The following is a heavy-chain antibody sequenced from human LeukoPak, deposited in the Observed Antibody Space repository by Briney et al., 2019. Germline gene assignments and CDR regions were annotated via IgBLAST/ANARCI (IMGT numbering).Heavy chain of an antibody. V-gene: IGHV1-18*01. Sequence: ASVKVSCKASGYTFTSYGISWVRQAPGQGLEWMGWISAYNGNTNYAQKLQGRVTMTTDTSTSTAHMELRSLRSDDTAVYYCARRDGPPAGNFDYWGQGTLVTVSS. CDR2: ISAYNGNT. J-gene: IGHJ4*02. CDR1: GYTFTSYG. CDR3: ARRDGPPAGNFDY. D-gene: IGHD2-2*01.